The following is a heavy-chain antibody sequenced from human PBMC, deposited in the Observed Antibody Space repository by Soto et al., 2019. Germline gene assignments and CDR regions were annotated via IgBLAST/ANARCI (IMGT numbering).Heavy chain of an antibody. D-gene: IGHD3-10*01. CDR1: GYTFRSHW. CDR3: ARRDGEFDC. V-gene: IGHV5-51*01. J-gene: IGHJ4*01. Sequence: EVQLVQSGAEVKKPGESLKISCKGSGYTFRSHWIGWVRQMPGKGLEWMGLIYPADSDTRYSPSFQGQVTISADMSINTAYLQWNSLKASDTAMYYCARRDGEFDCWGQGTLVTVSS. CDR2: IYPADSDT.